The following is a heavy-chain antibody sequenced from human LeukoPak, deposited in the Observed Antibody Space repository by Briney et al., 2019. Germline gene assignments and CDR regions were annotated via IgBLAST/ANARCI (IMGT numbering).Heavy chain of an antibody. CDR3: ATPFERSTSWRFRMYYMDV. CDR1: GYTFTSYY. CDR2: INPSGGST. V-gene: IGHV1-46*01. J-gene: IGHJ6*03. Sequence: ASVKVSCKASGYTFTSYYMHWVRQAPGQGLEWMGIINPSGGSTSYAQKFQGRVTMTRDTSTSTVYMELSSLRSENTAVYYCATPFERSTSWRFRMYYMDVWGKGTTVTVSS. D-gene: IGHD2-2*01.